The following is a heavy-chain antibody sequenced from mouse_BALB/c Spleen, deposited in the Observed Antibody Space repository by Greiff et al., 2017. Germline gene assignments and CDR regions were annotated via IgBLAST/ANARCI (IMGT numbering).Heavy chain of an antibody. CDR3: ARKAYGSSYWYIDV. CDR2: IDPSDSYT. Sequence: VQLQQSGAELVKPGASVKLSCKASGYTFTSYWMHWVKQRPGQGLEWIGEIDPSDSYTNYNQKFKGKATLTVDKSSSTAYMQLSSLTSEDSAVYYCARKAYGSSYWYIDVWGAGTTVTVSS. J-gene: IGHJ1*01. CDR1: GYTFTSYW. D-gene: IGHD1-1*01. V-gene: IGHV1-69*02.